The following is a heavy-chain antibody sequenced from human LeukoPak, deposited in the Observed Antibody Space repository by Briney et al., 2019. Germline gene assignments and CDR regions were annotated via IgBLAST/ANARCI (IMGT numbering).Heavy chain of an antibody. CDR3: ARELEIREAARPNYYYYMDV. J-gene: IGHJ6*03. CDR2: ISYDGSNK. D-gene: IGHD6-6*01. V-gene: IGHV3-30*03. CDR1: GFTFSSYG. Sequence: GGSLRLSCAASGFTFSSYGMHWVRQAPGKGLEWVAVISYDGSNKYYADSVKGRFTISRDNSKNTLYLQMNSLRAEDTAVYYCARELEIREAARPNYYYYMDVWGKGTTVTVSS.